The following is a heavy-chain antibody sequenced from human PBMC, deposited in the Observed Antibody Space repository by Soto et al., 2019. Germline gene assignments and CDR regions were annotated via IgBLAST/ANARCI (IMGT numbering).Heavy chain of an antibody. J-gene: IGHJ5*02. D-gene: IGHD2-15*01. CDR1: GFTFGSYA. CDR3: AKDGPDIVVVVAAFNWFDP. CDR2: ISGSGGST. Sequence: GESLRLSCADSGFTFGSYAMSWVRQAPGKGLEWVSAISGSGGSTYYADSVKGRFTISRDNSKNTLYLQMISLRAEDTAVYYCAKDGPDIVVVVAAFNWFDPWGQGTLVTVSS. V-gene: IGHV3-23*01.